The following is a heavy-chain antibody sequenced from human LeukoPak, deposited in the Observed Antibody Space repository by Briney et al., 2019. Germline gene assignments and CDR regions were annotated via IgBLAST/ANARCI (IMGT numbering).Heavy chain of an antibody. CDR3: ATYGDYWFDP. V-gene: IGHV4-38-2*01. Sequence: PGGSLRLSCAASGFTFSNAWMSWVRQAPGKGLEWVGSIYHSGSTYYNPSLKSRVTISVDTSKNQFSLKLSSVTAADTAVYYCATYGDYWFDPWGQGTLVTVSS. D-gene: IGHD4-17*01. J-gene: IGHJ5*02. CDR2: IYHSGST. CDR1: GFTFSNAW.